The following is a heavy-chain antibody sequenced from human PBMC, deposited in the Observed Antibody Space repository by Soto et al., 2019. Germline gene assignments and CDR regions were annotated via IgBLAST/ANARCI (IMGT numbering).Heavy chain of an antibody. CDR1: GGSISSGSYS. D-gene: IGHD3-10*01. CDR2: IYQSGST. V-gene: IGHV4-30-2*01. CDR3: ARGSVVRGLPYYYGMDV. J-gene: IGHJ6*02. Sequence: SETLSLTCAVSGGSISSGSYSWTWVRQPPGKGLEWIGYIYQSGSTDYNPSFKTRVTISVDRSQNQFSLMLHSVTAADTAVYYCARGSVVRGLPYYYGMDVWGQGTTVTVSS.